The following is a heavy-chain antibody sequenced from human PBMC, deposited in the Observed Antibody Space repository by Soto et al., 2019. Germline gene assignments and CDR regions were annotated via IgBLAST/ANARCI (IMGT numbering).Heavy chain of an antibody. J-gene: IGHJ4*02. CDR1: GVSITSTDW. D-gene: IGHD4-4*01. Sequence: QVQLQESGPGLVKPSETLSLSCAVSGVSITSTDWWSWVRQPPGKGLQWIGEVSLGGVANYNPSLKSRVTISVDNSKNQFSLTLNSVTAADTAVYFCEGSTADTTLKASSFWGQGTLVTVSS. CDR2: VSLGGVA. CDR3: EGSTADTTLKASSF. V-gene: IGHV4-4*02.